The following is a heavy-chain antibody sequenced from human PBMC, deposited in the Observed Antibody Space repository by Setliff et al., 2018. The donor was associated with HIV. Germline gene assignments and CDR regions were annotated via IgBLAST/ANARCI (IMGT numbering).Heavy chain of an antibody. CDR1: GYTFTNYD. J-gene: IGHJ3*01. D-gene: IGHD6-19*01. CDR2: MNPNSGNR. V-gene: IGHV1-8*02. Sequence: ASVKVSCKTSGYTFTNYDINWVRQGTGQGLEWMGWMNPNSGNRGFAQKFQGRLSMTRNTSTTTAYMELSSLRSEDTAAYYCARGQGSSVWYGEAFDVWGQVAMVTVSS. CDR3: ARGQGSSVWYGEAFDV.